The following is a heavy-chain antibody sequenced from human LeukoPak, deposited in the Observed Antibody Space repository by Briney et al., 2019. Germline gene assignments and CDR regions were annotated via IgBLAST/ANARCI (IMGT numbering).Heavy chain of an antibody. CDR1: GFSLSTSGVC. CDR3: ARMRLSYYYYYMDV. J-gene: IGHJ6*03. Sequence: SCPTLVKPTQTLTLTCTFSGFSLSTSGVCVSWIRQPPGKALEWLARIDWDDDKFYSTSLKTRLTIFKDTSKNQVVLTMTNMDPVDTATYYCARMRLSYYYYYMDVWGKGTTVTVSS. CDR2: IDWDDDK. V-gene: IGHV2-70*17.